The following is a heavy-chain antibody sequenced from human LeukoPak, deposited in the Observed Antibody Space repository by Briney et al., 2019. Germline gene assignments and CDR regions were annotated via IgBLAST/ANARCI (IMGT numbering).Heavy chain of an antibody. CDR1: GYTFTSYG. CDR2: ISAYNGNT. Sequence: ASVKVSCKASGYTFTSYGISWVRQAPGQGLEWMGWISAYNGNTNYAQKLQGRVTMTTDTSTSTAYMELRSLRSDDTAVYYCARAYDFWSGYYTRMALSFDYWGQGTLVTVSS. V-gene: IGHV1-18*01. J-gene: IGHJ4*02. D-gene: IGHD3-3*01. CDR3: ARAYDFWSGYYTRMALSFDY.